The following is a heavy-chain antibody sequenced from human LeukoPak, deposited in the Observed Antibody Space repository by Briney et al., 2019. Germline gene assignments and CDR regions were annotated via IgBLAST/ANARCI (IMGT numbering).Heavy chain of an antibody. J-gene: IGHJ4*02. CDR2: ISGSGGST. Sequence: PGGSLRLSCAASGFTFSSYAMSWVRQAPGKGLEWVSAISGSGGSTYYADSVKGRFTTSRDNSKNTLYLQMNSLRAEDTAVYYCAKEGYDSSGYYSEKIDYWGQGTLVTVSS. CDR1: GFTFSSYA. V-gene: IGHV3-23*01. CDR3: AKEGYDSSGYYSEKIDY. D-gene: IGHD3-22*01.